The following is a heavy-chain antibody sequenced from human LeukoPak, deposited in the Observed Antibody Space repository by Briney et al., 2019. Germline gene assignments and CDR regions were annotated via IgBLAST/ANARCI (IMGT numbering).Heavy chain of an antibody. CDR3: ARGGIAAALYYFDY. V-gene: IGHV3-30-3*01. CDR1: GFTFGSYA. J-gene: IGHJ4*02. CDR2: ISYDGSNK. D-gene: IGHD6-13*01. Sequence: GGSLRLSCAASGFTFGSYAMHWVRQAPGKGLEWVAVISYDGSNKYYADSVKGRFTISRDNSKNTLYLQMNSLRAEDTAVYYCARGGIAAALYYFDYWGQGTLVTVSS.